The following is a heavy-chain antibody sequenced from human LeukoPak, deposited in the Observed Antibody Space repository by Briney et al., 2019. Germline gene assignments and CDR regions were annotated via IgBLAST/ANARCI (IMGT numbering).Heavy chain of an antibody. J-gene: IGHJ4*02. D-gene: IGHD1-26*01. CDR3: AKDMGSGSLGGYFDY. Sequence: QTGGSLRLSCAASGFTVSTNYMSWVRQAPGKGLEWVSGISWNSGSIGYADSVKGRFTISRDNAKNSLYLQMNSLRAEDTALYYCAKDMGSGSLGGYFDYWGQGTLVTVSS. CDR2: ISWNSGSI. CDR1: GFTVSTNY. V-gene: IGHV3-9*01.